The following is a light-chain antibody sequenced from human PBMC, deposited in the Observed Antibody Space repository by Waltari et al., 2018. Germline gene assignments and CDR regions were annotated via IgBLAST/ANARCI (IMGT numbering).Light chain of an antibody. V-gene: IGLV2-14*01. CDR1: SSDVGGYNY. CDR3: SSYTSSSTLGVV. J-gene: IGLJ2*01. Sequence: QSALTQPASVSGSPGQSITISCTGTSSDVGGYNYVSWYQQHPGKAPKLMIYDVSNRPSGVSNRFSGSKSGNTASLTIFGLQAEDEADYYCSSYTSSSTLGVVFGGGTKLTVL. CDR2: DVS.